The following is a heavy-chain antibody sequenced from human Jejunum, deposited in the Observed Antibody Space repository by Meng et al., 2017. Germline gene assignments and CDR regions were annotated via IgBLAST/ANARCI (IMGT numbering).Heavy chain of an antibody. Sequence: VQLQEAGPGLVKPSESLALTCGVSGGSVESNNWWTWIRQPPGQGLECIGEVYDSGSTHYNPSLQSRVTISVANTKNRFSLSLNSVTAADTAIYYCARADYVRYFDLWGRGTLVTVSS. CDR3: ARADYVRYFDL. V-gene: IGHV4-4*02. D-gene: IGHD3-10*02. J-gene: IGHJ2*01. CDR2: VYDSGST. CDR1: GGSVESNNW.